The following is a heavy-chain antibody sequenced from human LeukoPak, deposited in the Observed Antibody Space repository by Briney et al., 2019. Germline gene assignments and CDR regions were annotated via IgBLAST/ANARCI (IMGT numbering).Heavy chain of an antibody. Sequence: PGGSLRLSCAASGFTFSNFLMTWVHQAPVKGPEWVSAISGSGGDTYYADSVKGRFTISRDNSKNTLYLQMNSLRAEDTAVYYCAKKGATTGDFDYWGQGTLVTVSS. V-gene: IGHV3-23*01. D-gene: IGHD1-26*01. CDR2: ISGSGGDT. CDR1: GFTFSNFL. J-gene: IGHJ4*02. CDR3: AKKGATTGDFDY.